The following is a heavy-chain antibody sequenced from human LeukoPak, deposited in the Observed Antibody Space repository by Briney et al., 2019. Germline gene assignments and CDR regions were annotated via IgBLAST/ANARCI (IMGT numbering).Heavy chain of an antibody. V-gene: IGHV4-39*07. D-gene: IGHD6-19*01. CDR3: ARDSSGFEQWLGKGGWFDP. CDR2: IYYSGST. J-gene: IGHJ5*02. CDR1: GGSISSSSYY. Sequence: SETLSLTCTVSGGSISSSSYYWGWIRQPPGKGLEWIGSIYYSGSTYYNPSLKSRVTISVDTSKNQFSLKLSSVTAADTAVYYCARDSSGFEQWLGKGGWFDPWGQGTLVTVSS.